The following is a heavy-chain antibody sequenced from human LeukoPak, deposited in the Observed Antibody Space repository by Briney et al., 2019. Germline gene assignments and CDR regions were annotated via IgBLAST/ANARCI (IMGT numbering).Heavy chain of an antibody. J-gene: IGHJ6*04. CDR1: GYIFTNYA. V-gene: IGHV1-3*01. CDR2: INSGNGDT. D-gene: IGHD2-15*01. Sequence: GASVKVSCKASGYIFTNYAMHWVRQAPGQRPEWMGWINSGNGDTEYSQTFQDRVTITWDTAASTAYMELSSLRSEDTAVYYCARADCSHCYNTDVWGKGTTVTVSS. CDR3: ARADCSHCYNTDV.